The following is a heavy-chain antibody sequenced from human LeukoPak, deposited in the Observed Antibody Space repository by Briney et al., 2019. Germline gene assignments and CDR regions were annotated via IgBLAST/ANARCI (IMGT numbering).Heavy chain of an antibody. J-gene: IGHJ4*02. CDR1: GFTFSSYS. Sequence: GGSLRLSCAASGFTFSSYSMNWVRQAPGKGLEWVSCISSSSSTIYYADSVKGRFTISRDNAKNSLYLQMNSLRDEDTAVYYCAGTDSSWYRRYFDYWGQGTLVTVSS. CDR2: ISSSSSTI. CDR3: AGTDSSWYRRYFDY. V-gene: IGHV3-48*02. D-gene: IGHD6-13*01.